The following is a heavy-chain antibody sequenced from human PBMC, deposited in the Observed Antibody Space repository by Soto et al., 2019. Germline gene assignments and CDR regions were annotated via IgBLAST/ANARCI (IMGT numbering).Heavy chain of an antibody. CDR2: IKQDGSTK. CDR3: AKDRRGYSSSYTTQDY. V-gene: IGHV3-7*01. Sequence: GGSLRLSCAASGFSFSAHWMCWVRQAPGKGLEWVANIKQDGSTKYYMDSVKGRFTISRDNSKNTLYLQMNSLRAEDTAVYYCAKDRRGYSSSYTTQDYWGQGTLVTVSS. D-gene: IGHD6-13*01. J-gene: IGHJ4*02. CDR1: GFSFSAHW.